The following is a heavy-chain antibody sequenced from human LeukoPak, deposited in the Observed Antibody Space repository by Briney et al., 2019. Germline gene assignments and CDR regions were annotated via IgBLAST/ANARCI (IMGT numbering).Heavy chain of an antibody. Sequence: GGSLRPSCAASGFGFRNYWMGWAPKAPGKGPRGVPNTKPDGSAEYYADSVRGRFTASRDNANNLLYLQMNRLRAEDTAVYYCARDGGLHTNFDYWGQGTLLTVSS. D-gene: IGHD2-15*01. V-gene: IGHV3-7*01. CDR1: GFGFRNYW. J-gene: IGHJ4*02. CDR2: TKPDGSAE. CDR3: ARDGGLHTNFDY.